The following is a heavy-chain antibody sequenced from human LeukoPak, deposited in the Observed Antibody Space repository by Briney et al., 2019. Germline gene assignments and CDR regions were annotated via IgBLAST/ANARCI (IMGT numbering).Heavy chain of an antibody. D-gene: IGHD2-2*03. CDR3: ARESWIDISGYNWFDP. CDR1: GGSVSEYY. J-gene: IGHJ5*02. Sequence: SETLSLTCTVSGGSVSEYYWSWIRQPPGKGLEWLGRINRAGKTNYNPSLKRRVTLSLDTSKNQFSLKVRSVTAADTAMYYCARESWIDISGYNWFDPWGQGSPVTVSS. V-gene: IGHV4-4*07. CDR2: INRAGKT.